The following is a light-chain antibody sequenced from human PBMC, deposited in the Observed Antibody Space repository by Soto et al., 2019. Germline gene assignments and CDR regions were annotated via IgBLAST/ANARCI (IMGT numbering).Light chain of an antibody. Sequence: AIQLTQSPSSLSASVGDRVTITCRASQGISSALAWYQQKPGKAPKLLIYDASSLESGVPSRFSGSGSGTDFTLTISSLQPEDFATYYCQQFNRGLTFGGGTKVEIK. CDR2: DAS. CDR1: QGISSA. CDR3: QQFNRGLT. V-gene: IGKV1-13*02. J-gene: IGKJ4*01.